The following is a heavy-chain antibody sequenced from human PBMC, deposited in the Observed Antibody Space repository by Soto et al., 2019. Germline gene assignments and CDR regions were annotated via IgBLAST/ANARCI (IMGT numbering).Heavy chain of an antibody. CDR1: GGTFSSYA. J-gene: IGHJ6*02. V-gene: IGHV1-69*13. Sequence: ASVKVSCKASGGTFSSYAISWVRQAPGQGLEWMGGIIPIFGTANYAQKFQGRVTITADESTSTAYMELSSLRSEDTAVYYCARDDLGVVVAAYCYGMDVWGQGTTVTVSS. CDR2: IIPIFGTA. CDR3: ARDDLGVVVAAYCYGMDV. D-gene: IGHD2-15*01.